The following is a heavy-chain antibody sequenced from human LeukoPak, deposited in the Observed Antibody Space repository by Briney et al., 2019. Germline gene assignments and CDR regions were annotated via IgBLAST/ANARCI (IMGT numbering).Heavy chain of an antibody. CDR3: ATEIQNIAGRVY. CDR1: GGSFSGYY. Sequence: PSETLSLTCAVYGGSFSGYYWNWIRQPPGKGLEWIGEINNSGSTNYNLSLKSRVTISRDTSKNQFSLKLSSVTAADTAVYYCATEIQNIAGRVYWGQGTLVTVSS. V-gene: IGHV4-34*01. D-gene: IGHD6-6*01. CDR2: INNSGST. J-gene: IGHJ4*02.